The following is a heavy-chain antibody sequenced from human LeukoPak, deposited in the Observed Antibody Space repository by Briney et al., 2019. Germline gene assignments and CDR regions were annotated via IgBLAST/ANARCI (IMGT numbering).Heavy chain of an antibody. CDR1: GGSFNGPY. Sequence: SETLSLTCAVYGGSFNGPYWTWIRQVPGTGLEWIGEINHWGSTNYNPSLKSRVTISIHSSKNQFSLMLNSVTAADTAVYYCAKVFEDYYDFWSGYHFDYWGQGTLVTASS. CDR2: INHWGST. D-gene: IGHD3-3*01. J-gene: IGHJ4*02. V-gene: IGHV4-34*01. CDR3: AKVFEDYYDFWSGYHFDY.